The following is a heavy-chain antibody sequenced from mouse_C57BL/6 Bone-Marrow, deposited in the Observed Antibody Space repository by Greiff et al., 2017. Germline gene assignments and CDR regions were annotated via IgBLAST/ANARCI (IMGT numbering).Heavy chain of an antibody. CDR2: IDPENGDT. V-gene: IGHV14-4*01. CDR3: TTRQLRRLAWFAD. CDR1: GFNIKDDY. J-gene: IGHJ3*01. D-gene: IGHD3-2*02. Sequence: VQLQQSGAELVRPGASVKLSCTASGFNIKDDYMHWVKQRPEQGLEWIGWIDPENGDTEYDSKFQGKATITVDTSSNTAYLQLSSLTSEDTAVYYCTTRQLRRLAWFADWGQGTLVTVSA.